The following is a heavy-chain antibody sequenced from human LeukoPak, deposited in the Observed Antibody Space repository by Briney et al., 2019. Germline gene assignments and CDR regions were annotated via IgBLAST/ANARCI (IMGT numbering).Heavy chain of an antibody. Sequence: SESLSLTCTVSGGSISSYYWSWIRQPPGKGLEWIGYIYYSGSTNYNPSLKSRVTISVDTSKNQFSLKLSSVTAADTAVYYCARRPAPLPAAPHDAFDIWGQGTMVTVS. J-gene: IGHJ3*02. CDR1: GGSISSYY. D-gene: IGHD2-2*01. V-gene: IGHV4-59*08. CDR3: ARRPAPLPAAPHDAFDI. CDR2: IYYSGST.